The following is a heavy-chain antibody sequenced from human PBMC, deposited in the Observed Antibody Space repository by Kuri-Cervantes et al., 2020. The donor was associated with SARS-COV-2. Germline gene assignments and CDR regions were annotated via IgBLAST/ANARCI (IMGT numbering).Heavy chain of an antibody. CDR3: ASNSDYGDPIDY. J-gene: IGHJ4*02. V-gene: IGHV1-3*01. Sequence: ASVKVSCKASGYTFTSYAMHWVRQAPGQRLEWMGWINAGNGNTKYSQKFQGRVTITRDTSASTAYMELSSLRSEDTAVYYCASNSDYGDPIDYWGQGTLVTVSS. CDR1: GYTFTSYA. CDR2: INAGNGNT. D-gene: IGHD4-17*01.